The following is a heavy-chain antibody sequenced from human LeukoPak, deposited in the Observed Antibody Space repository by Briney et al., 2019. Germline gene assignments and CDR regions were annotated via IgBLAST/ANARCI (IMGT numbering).Heavy chain of an antibody. CDR2: IYPGDSDT. CDR3: ARHASDIVGAINWFDP. D-gene: IGHD1-26*01. J-gene: IGHJ5*02. Sequence: GESLKISCKGSGYRFTSYWIGWVRQMPGKGLEWMGIIYPGDSDTRYSPSFQGQVTISADKSIRTAYLQWSSLKASDTAMYYCARHASDIVGAINWFDPWGQGTLVTVSS. CDR1: GYRFTSYW. V-gene: IGHV5-51*01.